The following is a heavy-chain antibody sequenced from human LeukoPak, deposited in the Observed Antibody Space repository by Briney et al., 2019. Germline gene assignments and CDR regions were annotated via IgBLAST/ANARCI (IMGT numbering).Heavy chain of an antibody. D-gene: IGHD2-2*02. V-gene: IGHV4-34*01. CDR1: GGSFSGYY. CDR2: INHSGST. Sequence: PSETLSLTCAVYGGSFSGYYWSWIRQPPGKGLEWIGEINHSGSTNYNPSLKSRVTISVDTSKNQFSLKLSSVTAADTAVYYCARRHNTRGNDYWGQGTLVTVSS. J-gene: IGHJ4*02. CDR3: ARRHNTRGNDY.